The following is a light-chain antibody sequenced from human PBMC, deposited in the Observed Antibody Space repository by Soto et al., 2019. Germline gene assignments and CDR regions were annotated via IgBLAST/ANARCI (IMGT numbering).Light chain of an antibody. Sequence: QSALTQPASVSGSPRQSITIACTGTSSDIGGYNFVSWYQQHPGKAPKLLIYDVGNRPSGVSNRFSGSKSGNTASLTISGLQAEDEAHYYCNSYRTVSTYVFGTGTKLTVL. CDR2: DVG. V-gene: IGLV2-14*01. J-gene: IGLJ1*01. CDR1: SSDIGGYNF. CDR3: NSYRTVSTYV.